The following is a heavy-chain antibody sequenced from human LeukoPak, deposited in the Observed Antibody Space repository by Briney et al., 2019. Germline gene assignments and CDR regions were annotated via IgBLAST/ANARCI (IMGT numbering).Heavy chain of an antibody. CDR2: IIPMLGIA. V-gene: IGHV1-69*04. J-gene: IGHJ4*02. Sequence: SVKDSCKASGGTFCSYAISWVRPAPGQGLEWMGRIIPMLGIANYAQKFQGRVTITADKSPSTAYMGLSRPRSEGTRVFFCERGGQLVPNDYWGQGTLVTVSS. D-gene: IGHD6-13*01. CDR3: ERGGQLVPNDY. CDR1: GGTFCSYA.